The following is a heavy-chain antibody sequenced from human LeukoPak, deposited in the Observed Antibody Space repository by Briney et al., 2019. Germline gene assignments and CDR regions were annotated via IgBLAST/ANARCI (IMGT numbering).Heavy chain of an antibody. V-gene: IGHV1-2*02. CDR1: GYTFTGYY. J-gene: IGHJ4*02. D-gene: IGHD2/OR15-2a*01. Sequence: VASVKVSCKASGYTFTGYYMHWVRQAPGQGLEWMGWINPNSGGTNYAQKFQGRVTMTRDTSISTAYMELSRLRSDDTAVYYCARAEYPRYYFDYWGQGTLVTVSS. CDR2: INPNSGGT. CDR3: ARAEYPRYYFDY.